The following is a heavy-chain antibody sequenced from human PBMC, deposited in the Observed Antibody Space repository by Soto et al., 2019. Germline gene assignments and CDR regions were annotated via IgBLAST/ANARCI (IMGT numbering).Heavy chain of an antibody. CDR2: IIPIFGTA. CDR3: ARRDHITMVRGVTIMDV. J-gene: IGHJ6*02. D-gene: IGHD3-10*01. Sequence: QVQLVQSGAEVKKPGSSVKVSCKASGGTFSSYAISWVRQAPGQGLEWMGGIIPIFGTANYAQKFQGRVTITADESTSTAYMELSSLRSEDTAVYYCARRDHITMVRGVTIMDVWGQGTTVTVSS. CDR1: GGTFSSYA. V-gene: IGHV1-69*01.